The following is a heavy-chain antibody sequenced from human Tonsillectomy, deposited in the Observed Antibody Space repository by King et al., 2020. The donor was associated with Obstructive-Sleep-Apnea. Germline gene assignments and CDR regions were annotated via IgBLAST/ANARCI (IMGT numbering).Heavy chain of an antibody. J-gene: IGHJ6*01. Sequence: QLQESGPGLVKPSQTLALTCSVSGDSISHGGHYWSWIRQHPGKGLEWIGSIYYSGSTYYNPSLKSRVTISIDTSESQFSLKLSSVTAADTAVYYCARTPPYSANDHSPVEEGYFFAMDV. CDR3: ARTPPYSANDHSPVEEGYFFAMDV. CDR2: IYYSGST. V-gene: IGHV4-31*03. CDR1: GDSISHGGHY. D-gene: IGHD5-12*01.